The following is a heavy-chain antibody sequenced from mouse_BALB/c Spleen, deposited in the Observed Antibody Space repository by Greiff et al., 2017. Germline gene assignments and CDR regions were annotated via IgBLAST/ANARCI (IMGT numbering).Heavy chain of an antibody. V-gene: IGHV5-6-5*01. D-gene: IGHD2-3*01. Sequence: EVMLVESGGGLVKPGGSLKLSCAASGFPFSSYAMSWVRQTPEKRLEWVASISSGGSPYYPDSVKGRFTISRDNARNILYLQMSSLRSEDTAMYYCAREGWLPFDYWGQGTTLTVSS. CDR1: GFPFSSYA. CDR2: ISSGGSP. J-gene: IGHJ2*01. CDR3: AREGWLPFDY.